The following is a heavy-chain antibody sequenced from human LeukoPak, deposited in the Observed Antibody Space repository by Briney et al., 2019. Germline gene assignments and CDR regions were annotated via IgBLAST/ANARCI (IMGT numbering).Heavy chain of an antibody. Sequence: GESLKISCKGSGYSFTSYWIGWVRQMPGKGLEWMGIIYPGDSYTNYSPSFQGHVTISADTSINTAFLQWSSLKASDTAMYYCARRRFSGDTAMLDYWGQGTLVSVSS. CDR2: IYPGDSYT. V-gene: IGHV5-51*01. CDR1: GYSFTSYW. D-gene: IGHD5-18*01. J-gene: IGHJ4*02. CDR3: ARRRFSGDTAMLDY.